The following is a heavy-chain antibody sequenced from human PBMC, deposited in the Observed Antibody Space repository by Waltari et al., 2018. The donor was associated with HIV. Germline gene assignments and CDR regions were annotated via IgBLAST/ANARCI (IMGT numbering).Heavy chain of an antibody. CDR3: ARGPFQGRFDP. CDR2: VNHMGST. J-gene: IGHJ5*02. V-gene: IGHV4-34*02. Sequence: QVQLQQWGAGLLKPSETLSLTCAVYGGSFSGYYWSWIRQPPGKELEWIGEVNHMGSTNYNPSLKSRVSISVDTSKNQFSLTLSSVTAADTAVYYCARGPFQGRFDPWGQGNLVSV. D-gene: IGHD3-10*01. CDR1: GGSFSGYY.